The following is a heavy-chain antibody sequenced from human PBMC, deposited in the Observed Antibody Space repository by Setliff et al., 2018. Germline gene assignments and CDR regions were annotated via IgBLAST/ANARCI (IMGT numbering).Heavy chain of an antibody. J-gene: IGHJ4*02. CDR2: IRPHNGNT. Sequence: GASVKVSCKASGYTFTNYGITWVRQAPGQGLEWMGWIRPHNGNTAYAQKFQDRVILTTDTSTTTVYMELRSLRSDDTAVYYCVRSSAPQVVLAADFDFWGQGTPVTVSS. D-gene: IGHD6-19*01. CDR3: VRSSAPQVVLAADFDF. V-gene: IGHV1-18*01. CDR1: GYTFTNYG.